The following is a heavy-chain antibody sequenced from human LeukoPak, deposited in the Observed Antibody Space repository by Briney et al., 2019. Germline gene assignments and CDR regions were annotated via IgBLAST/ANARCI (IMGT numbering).Heavy chain of an antibody. CDR2: ISHDGSGK. D-gene: IGHD2-8*02. Sequence: GGSLRLSCAASGFTFSNYAMHWVRQAPGKGLEWVAVISHDGSGKYYADSVKGRFTISRDNTKNTLFLQMNSLRAEDTAVYYCAKVGNEGGGLFYYFAHWGQGTLVTVSP. CDR3: AKVGNEGGGLFYYFAH. J-gene: IGHJ4*02. V-gene: IGHV3-30*18. CDR1: GFTFSNYA.